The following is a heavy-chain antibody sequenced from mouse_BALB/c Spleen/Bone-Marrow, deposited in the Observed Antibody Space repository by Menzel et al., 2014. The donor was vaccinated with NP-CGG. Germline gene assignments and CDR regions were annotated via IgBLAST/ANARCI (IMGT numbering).Heavy chain of an antibody. Sequence: VQLQQSGPELVKPGASVKISCKASGYSFTGYFMNRVMQSHGKSLEWIGRINPYNGDTFYNQKFKGKATLTVDKSSSTARMELRSLASEDSAVYYCARGGNYQAWFAYWGQGTLVTVSA. J-gene: IGHJ3*01. CDR1: GYSFTGYF. V-gene: IGHV1-20*02. CDR3: ARGGNYQAWFAY. D-gene: IGHD2-1*01. CDR2: INPYNGDT.